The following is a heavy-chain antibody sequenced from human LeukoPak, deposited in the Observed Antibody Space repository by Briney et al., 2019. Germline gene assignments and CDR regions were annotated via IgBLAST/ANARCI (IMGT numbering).Heavy chain of an antibody. V-gene: IGHV4-59*08. Sequence: PSETLSLTCTVSGGSISSYYWSWIRQPPGKGLEWIGYIYYSGSTNYNPSLKSRVTISVDTSKNQFSLKLSSVTAADTAVYYCARRIPHTLRYFDWALDYWGQGTLVTVSS. D-gene: IGHD3-9*01. J-gene: IGHJ4*02. CDR3: ARRIPHTLRYFDWALDY. CDR1: GGSISSYY. CDR2: IYYSGST.